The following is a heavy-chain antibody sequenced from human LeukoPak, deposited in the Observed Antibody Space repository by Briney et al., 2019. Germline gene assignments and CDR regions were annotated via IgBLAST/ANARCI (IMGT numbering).Heavy chain of an antibody. CDR2: IRYDGSNK. J-gene: IGHJ3*02. D-gene: IGHD3-3*01. CDR3: AKGFLEWLGPKSNAFDI. V-gene: IGHV3-30*02. Sequence: GGSLRLSCAASGFTFSSYGMHWVRQAPGKGLEWVAFIRYDGSNKYYADSVKGRFTISRDNSKNTLYLQMNSLRAEDTAVYYCAKGFLEWLGPKSNAFDIWGQGTMVTVSS. CDR1: GFTFSSYG.